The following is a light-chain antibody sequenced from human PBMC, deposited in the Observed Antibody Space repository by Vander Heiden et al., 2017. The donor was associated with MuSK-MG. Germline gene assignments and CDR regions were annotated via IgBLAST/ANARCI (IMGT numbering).Light chain of an antibody. J-gene: IGKJ4*01. CDR3: RQDDIYPDT. V-gene: IGKV1-6*01. Sequence: AIQMTQSPSSMSASIGDRVTITCRASQGIRPDLSWYQQKPGKAPRLLIYAVSKLQTGVPSRFSGSGSGTNFSLTISGLQPEDFATYYCRQDDIYPDTFGGGTKVXIK. CDR1: QGIRPD. CDR2: AVS.